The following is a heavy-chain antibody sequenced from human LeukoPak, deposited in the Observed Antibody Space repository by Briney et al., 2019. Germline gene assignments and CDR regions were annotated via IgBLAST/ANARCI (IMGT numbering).Heavy chain of an antibody. CDR3: ARVCSMGRLDY. J-gene: IGHJ4*02. CDR2: ISSSSSTI. D-gene: IGHD2/OR15-2a*01. Sequence: GGSLRLSCAASGFTFSSYSMNWVRQAPGKGLEWVSYISSSSSTIYYADSVKGRFTISRDNAKNSLYLQMNSLRAEDTAVYYCARVCSMGRLDYWGQGTLVTVSS. CDR1: GFTFSSYS. V-gene: IGHV3-48*01.